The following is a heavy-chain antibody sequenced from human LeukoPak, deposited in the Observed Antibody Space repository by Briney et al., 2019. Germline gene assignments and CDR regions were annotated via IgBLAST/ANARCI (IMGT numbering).Heavy chain of an antibody. J-gene: IGHJ4*02. D-gene: IGHD3-9*01. CDR2: INPNSGGT. V-gene: IGHV1-2*02. Sequence: ASVKVSCKASGYTFTNYYMHWVRQAPGQGLEWMGWINPNSGGTNYAQKFYARVTMTRDTSISTAYMELSRLRSDDTAVFYCARSADILTGKSFDYGGQGTVVTVSS. CDR3: ARSADILTGKSFDY. CDR1: GYTFTNYY.